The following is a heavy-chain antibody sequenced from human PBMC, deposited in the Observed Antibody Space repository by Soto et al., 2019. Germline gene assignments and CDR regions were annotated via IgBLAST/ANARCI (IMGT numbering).Heavy chain of an antibody. CDR2: IWYDGSNK. CDR3: ARDLASTHSPLDDAFDI. Sequence: QVQLVESGGGVVQPGRSLRLSCAASGFTFSSYGMHWVRQAPGKGLEWVAVIWYDGSNKYYADSVKGRFTISRDNSKNTLYLQMNSLRAEDTAVYYCARDLASTHSPLDDAFDIWGQGTMVTVSS. CDR1: GFTFSSYG. V-gene: IGHV3-33*01. D-gene: IGHD2-15*01. J-gene: IGHJ3*02.